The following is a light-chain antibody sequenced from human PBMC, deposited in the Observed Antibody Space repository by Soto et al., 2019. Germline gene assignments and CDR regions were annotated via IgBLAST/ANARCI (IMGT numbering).Light chain of an antibody. CDR3: QTWSTDIRV. J-gene: IGLJ3*02. V-gene: IGLV4-69*01. CDR1: SGHNSYA. Sequence: QSVLTQPPSASASLGASVKLTCTLSSGHNSYAIAWHQQQPEKGRRYLMKLNSDGSHSKGDGIPDRFSGSSSGAERYLTISSLQSEDEADYYCQTWSTDIRVFGGGTKLTVL. CDR2: LNSDGSH.